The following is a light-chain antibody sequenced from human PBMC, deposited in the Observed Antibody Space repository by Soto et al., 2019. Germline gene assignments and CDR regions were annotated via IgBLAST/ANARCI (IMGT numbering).Light chain of an antibody. Sequence: EIVLTQSPGTLSLSPGERVTLSCRASQSVSSSYLAWYQQKPGQAPRLLIYGASSTATGIPDRFSGSGSGTDFILTITRLEPEDFAVYYCQHYRTSFGGGTKVEIK. CDR1: QSVSSSY. J-gene: IGKJ4*01. V-gene: IGKV3-20*01. CDR3: QHYRTS. CDR2: GAS.